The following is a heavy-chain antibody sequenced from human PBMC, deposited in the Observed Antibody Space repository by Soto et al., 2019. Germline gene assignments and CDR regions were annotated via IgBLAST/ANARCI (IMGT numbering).Heavy chain of an antibody. Sequence: QVQLVESGGGLVKPGGSLRLSCAASGFSFSDYYMNWIRQAPGKGLEWISYISSSGAYTNYADSERGRFTMSRDSAKNSLLLQMDGLRAEDTAVYYCARAKLVVEGRFDYWGQGTLVTVSS. J-gene: IGHJ4*02. CDR1: GFSFSDYY. V-gene: IGHV3-11*06. CDR3: ARAKLVVEGRFDY. CDR2: ISSSGAYT. D-gene: IGHD3-22*01.